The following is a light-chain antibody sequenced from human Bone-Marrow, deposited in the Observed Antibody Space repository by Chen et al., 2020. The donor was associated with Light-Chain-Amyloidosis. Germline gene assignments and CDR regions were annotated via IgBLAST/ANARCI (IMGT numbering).Light chain of an antibody. CDR1: DLPTKY. V-gene: IGLV3-25*03. CDR3: QSADSSGTYEVI. CDR2: RDT. Sequence: SYELTQPPLVSVSPGQTARITCSGDDLPTKYAYWYQQKPGQAPVLVIHRDTERPSGISERFSGSSSGTTATLTIRVVQAEDEADYHCQSADSSGTYEVIFGGGTKLTVL. J-gene: IGLJ2*01.